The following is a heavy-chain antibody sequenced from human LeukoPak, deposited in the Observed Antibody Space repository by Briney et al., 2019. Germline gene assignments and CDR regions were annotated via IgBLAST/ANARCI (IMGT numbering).Heavy chain of an antibody. CDR2: ISGSGGST. V-gene: IGHV3-23*01. Sequence: GGSLRLSCAASGFTFSSYEMNWVRQAPGKGLEWVSAISGSGGSTYYADSVKGRFTISRDNSKNTLYLQMNSLRAEDTAVYYCAKGRADYYGSGSYYSSSWGQGTLVTVSS. J-gene: IGHJ4*02. CDR3: AKGRADYYGSGSYYSSS. D-gene: IGHD3-10*01. CDR1: GFTFSSYE.